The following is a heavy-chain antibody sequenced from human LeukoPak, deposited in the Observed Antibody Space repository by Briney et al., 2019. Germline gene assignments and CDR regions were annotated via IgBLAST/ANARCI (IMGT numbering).Heavy chain of an antibody. CDR3: ARGPVWFGELFSWYFDL. CDR1: GYTFTGYY. V-gene: IGHV1-2*02. CDR2: INPNSGGT. D-gene: IGHD3-10*01. Sequence: GASVKVSCKASGYTFTGYYMHWVRQAPGQGLEWMGWINPNSGGTNYAQKFQGRVTMTRDTSISTAYMELSRLRSDDTAVYYCARGPVWFGELFSWYFDLWGRGTLVTVSS. J-gene: IGHJ2*01.